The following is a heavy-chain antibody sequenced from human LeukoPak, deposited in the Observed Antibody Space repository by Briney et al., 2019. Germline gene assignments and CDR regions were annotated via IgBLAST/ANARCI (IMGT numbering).Heavy chain of an antibody. J-gene: IGHJ4*02. Sequence: ASVKVSCKASGYTFTSYYMHWVRQAPGQGLEWLGIINPSGGSTSYAQKFQGRVTMTRDTSTSTDDMELSSLRSEDTAVYYCARTYYYDSSGYYEVGFGYWGQGTLVTVSS. CDR1: GYTFTSYY. CDR3: ARTYYYDSSGYYEVGFGY. V-gene: IGHV1-46*01. D-gene: IGHD3-22*01. CDR2: INPSGGST.